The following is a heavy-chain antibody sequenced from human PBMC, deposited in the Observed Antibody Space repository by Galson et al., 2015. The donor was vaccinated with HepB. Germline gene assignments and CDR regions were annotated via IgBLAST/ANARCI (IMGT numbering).Heavy chain of an antibody. CDR3: ARDDYGATTSDY. CDR2: ISSSSSYI. J-gene: IGHJ4*02. Sequence: SLRLSCAASGFTFSSYSMNWVRQAPGKGLEWVSSISSSSSYIYYADSVKGRFTISRDNAKNSLYLQMNSLRAEDTAVYYCARDDYGATTSDYWGQGTLVTVSS. CDR1: GFTFSSYS. V-gene: IGHV3-21*01. D-gene: IGHD4-17*01.